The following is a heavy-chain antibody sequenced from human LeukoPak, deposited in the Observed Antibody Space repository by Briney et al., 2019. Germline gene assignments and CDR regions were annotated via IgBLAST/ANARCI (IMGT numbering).Heavy chain of an antibody. V-gene: IGHV3-23*01. CDR2: ISGSSGRT. D-gene: IGHD2-21*02. J-gene: IGHJ4*02. CDR3: VKDWRDESNCGGDCLQY. CDR1: GITFSTYA. Sequence: PGGSLRLSCAASGITFSTYAMTWVRQAPGKGLEWVSGISGSSGRTYYADSVKGRFTISRDNSKNTLYLHMNSLRAEDTAVYYCVKDWRDESNCGGDCLQYWGQGTLVTVSS.